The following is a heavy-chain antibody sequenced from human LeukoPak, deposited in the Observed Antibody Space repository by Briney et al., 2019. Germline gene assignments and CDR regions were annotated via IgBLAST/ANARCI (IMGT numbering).Heavy chain of an antibody. V-gene: IGHV1-2*02. J-gene: IGHJ4*02. CDR2: INPNSGGT. D-gene: IGHD3-22*01. CDR1: GYTFTDYY. CDR3: ARPNYYDSGGHFDY. Sequence: ASVKVSCKASGYTFTDYYIHWVRQAPGQGLEWMGWINPNSGGTNYAQKFQGRVTMTRDTPISTAYMELSDLRSDDTAVYYCARPNYYDSGGHFDYWGQGALVTVSS.